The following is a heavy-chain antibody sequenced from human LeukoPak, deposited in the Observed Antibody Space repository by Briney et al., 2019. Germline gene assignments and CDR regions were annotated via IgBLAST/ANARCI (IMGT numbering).Heavy chain of an antibody. CDR3: ARDRYYYDSSGYYVFDY. Sequence: PSETLSLTCTVSGGSISSYYWSWIRQPPGMGLEWIGYIYYSGSTNYNPSLKSRVTMSVDTSKNQFSLKLTSVTAADTAVYYCARDRYYYDSSGYYVFDYWGQGTLVTVSS. D-gene: IGHD3-22*01. CDR2: IYYSGST. V-gene: IGHV4-59*12. J-gene: IGHJ4*02. CDR1: GGSISSYY.